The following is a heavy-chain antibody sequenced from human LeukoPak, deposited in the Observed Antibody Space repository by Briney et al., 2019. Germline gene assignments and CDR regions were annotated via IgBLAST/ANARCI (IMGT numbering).Heavy chain of an antibody. J-gene: IGHJ4*02. D-gene: IGHD1-26*01. Sequence: ASVKVSCKASGYTFTSYGISWVRQAPGQGLEWMGWISAYNGNTNYAQKLQGRVTMTTDTSTSTAYMELRSLRSDDTAVYYCARHQEWELPYYFDYWGQGTLVTVSS. CDR1: GYTFTSYG. V-gene: IGHV1-18*01. CDR2: ISAYNGNT. CDR3: ARHQEWELPYYFDY.